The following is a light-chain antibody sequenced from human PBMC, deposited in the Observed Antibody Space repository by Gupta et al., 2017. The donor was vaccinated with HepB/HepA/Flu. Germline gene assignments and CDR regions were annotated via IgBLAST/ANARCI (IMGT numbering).Light chain of an antibody. J-gene: IGKJ4*01. CDR3: QQRSNWPLT. CDR2: DAS. Sequence: EIVFTQSPATLSLSPGERSTHSCRASQGVSSQLGWYQQKPGQAPRLLIYDASNGATGIPARFSGSGSGTDFTLTISSLEPEDFAVYYCQQRSNWPLTFGGGTKVEI. V-gene: IGKV3-11*01. CDR1: QGVSSQ.